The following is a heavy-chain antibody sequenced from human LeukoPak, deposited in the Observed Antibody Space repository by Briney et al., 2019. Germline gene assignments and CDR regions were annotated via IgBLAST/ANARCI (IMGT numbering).Heavy chain of an antibody. Sequence: MSSETLSLTCTVSGGSISSSSYYWGWIRQPPGKGLEWIGSIYYSGSTYYNPSLKSRVTISVDTSKNQFSLKLSSVTAADTAVYYCARGPPPDFDYWGQGTLVTVSS. CDR1: GGSISSSSYY. CDR3: ARGPPPDFDY. V-gene: IGHV4-39*01. J-gene: IGHJ4*02. CDR2: IYYSGST.